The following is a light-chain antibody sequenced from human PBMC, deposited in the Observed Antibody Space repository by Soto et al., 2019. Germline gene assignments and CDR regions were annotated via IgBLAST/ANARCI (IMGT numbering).Light chain of an antibody. CDR3: MQALQTPLT. J-gene: IGKJ4*01. CDR2: LGS. V-gene: IGKV2-28*01. Sequence: DIVMTQSPLSLPVTPGEPASIPCRSSQSLLHSNGYNYLDWYLQKPGQSPQLLIYLGSNRASGVPDRFSGSGSGTDFTLKISRVEAEDVGVYYCMQALQTPLTFGGGTRWIS. CDR1: QSLLHSNGYNY.